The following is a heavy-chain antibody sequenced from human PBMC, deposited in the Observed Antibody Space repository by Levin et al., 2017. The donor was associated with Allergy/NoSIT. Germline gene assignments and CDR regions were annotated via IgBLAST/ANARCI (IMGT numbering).Heavy chain of an antibody. CDR2: ISYDGSNK. V-gene: IGHV3-30*18. Sequence: GESLKISCAASGFTFSSYGMHWVRQAPGKGLEWVAVISYDGSNKYYADSVKGRFTISRDNSKNTLYLQMNSLRAEDTAVYYCAKDRHIVVVVAATPPDYWGQGTLVTVSS. D-gene: IGHD2-15*01. CDR3: AKDRHIVVVVAATPPDY. CDR1: GFTFSSYG. J-gene: IGHJ4*02.